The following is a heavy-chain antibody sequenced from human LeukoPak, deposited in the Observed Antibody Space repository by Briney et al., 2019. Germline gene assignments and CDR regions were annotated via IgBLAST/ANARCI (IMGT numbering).Heavy chain of an antibody. CDR3: HPGSTLRN. D-gene: IGHD5/OR15-5a*01. J-gene: IGHJ4*02. V-gene: IGHV3-23*01. CDR1: GFTFSTYA. Sequence: GGSLRLSCAASGFTFSTYAMSWVRQAPGKGLEWVSGISGSGGSTYYADSVKGRFTISRGNSKNTLYLQMNSLRAEDTAVYYCHPGSTLRNWGQGTLVTVSS. CDR2: ISGSGGST.